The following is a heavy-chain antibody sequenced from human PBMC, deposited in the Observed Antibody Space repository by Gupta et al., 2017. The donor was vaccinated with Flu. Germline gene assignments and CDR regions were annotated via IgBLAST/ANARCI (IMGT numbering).Heavy chain of an antibody. V-gene: IGHV4-59*01. CDR2: IYYSGST. Sequence: IRQPPGKGLEWIGYIYYSGSTNYNPSLKSRVTISVDTSKNQFSLKLSSVTAADTAVYYCARSGIAGGGAFDIWGQGTMVTVSS. CDR3: ARSGIAGGGAFDI. J-gene: IGHJ3*02. D-gene: IGHD1-26*01.